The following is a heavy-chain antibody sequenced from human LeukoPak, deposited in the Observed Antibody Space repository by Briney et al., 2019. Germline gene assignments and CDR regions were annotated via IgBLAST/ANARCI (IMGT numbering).Heavy chain of an antibody. D-gene: IGHD3-10*01. V-gene: IGHV3-7*01. Sequence: PGGSLRLSCAASGFTFSSYWMSWVRQAPGKGLEWVANIKQDGSEKYYVDSVKGRFTISRDNAKNSLYLQMNSLRAEDTAMYYCAKDSSRGAGSDYYAPIYWGQGTLVTVSS. CDR1: GFTFSSYW. CDR3: AKDSSRGAGSDYYAPIY. J-gene: IGHJ4*02. CDR2: IKQDGSEK.